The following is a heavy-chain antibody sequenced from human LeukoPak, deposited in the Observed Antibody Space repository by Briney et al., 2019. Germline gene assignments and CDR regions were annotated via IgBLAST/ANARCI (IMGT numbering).Heavy chain of an antibody. CDR1: GGSISSYY. CDR3: ARNMGTTMVRGVIRNTYNWFDP. J-gene: IGHJ5*02. Sequence: SETLSLTCTVSGGSISSYYWSWIRQPPGKGLEWIGYIYYSGSTNYNPSLKSRVTISVDTSKNQFSLKLSSVTAADTAVYYCARNMGTTMVRGVIRNTYNWFDPWGQGTLVTVSS. D-gene: IGHD3-10*01. CDR2: IYYSGST. V-gene: IGHV4-59*08.